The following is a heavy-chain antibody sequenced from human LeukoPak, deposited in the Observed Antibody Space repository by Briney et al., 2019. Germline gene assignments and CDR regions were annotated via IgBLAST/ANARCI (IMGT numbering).Heavy chain of an antibody. Sequence: AGGSLRLSCAASGFSFSSYSMNWVRQAPGKGLEWVSSISSSSSYIYYADSVKGRFTISRDNAKNSLYLQMNSLRAEDTAVYYCARGGRYIAVYDYWGQGTLVTVSS. D-gene: IGHD6-19*01. CDR1: GFSFSSYS. J-gene: IGHJ4*02. CDR2: ISSSSSYI. CDR3: ARGGRYIAVYDY. V-gene: IGHV3-21*01.